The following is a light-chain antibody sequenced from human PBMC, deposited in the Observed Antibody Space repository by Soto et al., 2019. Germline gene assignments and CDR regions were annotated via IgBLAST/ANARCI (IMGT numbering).Light chain of an antibody. CDR2: DAS. CDR1: PSVSSY. J-gene: IGKJ1*01. CDR3: HQRSNCPPWT. Sequence: EIVLTQSPATLSLSPGERATLSCRASPSVSSYLAWYQQKPGQAPRLLIYDASNRATGIPARFSGSGSGTDFTLTIISLEPEDFAVYYCHQRSNCPPWTFGQGTKVEIK. V-gene: IGKV3-11*01.